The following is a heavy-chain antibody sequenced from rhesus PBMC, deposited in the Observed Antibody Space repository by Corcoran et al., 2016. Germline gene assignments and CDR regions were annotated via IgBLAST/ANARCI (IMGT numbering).Heavy chain of an antibody. CDR1: GGSISSNY. CDR2: IEVSGSST. D-gene: IGHD3-3*01. Sequence: QVQLQESGPGLVKPLETLSLTCAVSGGSISSNYWSWIRQAPGKGLEWIGYIEVSGSSTNYNPSLTSRVTLSVDTSKNHLSLKLSSVTAADTAVYYCASRGSAVLYAFDFWGQGLRVTVSS. V-gene: IGHV4S11*01. J-gene: IGHJ3*01. CDR3: ASRGSAVLYAFDF.